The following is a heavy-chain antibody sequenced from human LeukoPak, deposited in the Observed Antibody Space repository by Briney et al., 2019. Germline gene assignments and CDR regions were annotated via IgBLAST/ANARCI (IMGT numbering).Heavy chain of an antibody. CDR2: ISSSSNSTI. Sequence: PGGSLRLSCAASGFTFSSYSMNWVRQAPGKGLEWVSYISSSSNSTIYYADSVKGRFTISRDNAKNSLYLQMNSLRAEDTAVYYCARWRGVVPAAMVYHYYGMDVWGQGTTVTVSS. CDR1: GFTFSSYS. D-gene: IGHD2-2*01. J-gene: IGHJ6*02. CDR3: ARWRGVVPAAMVYHYYGMDV. V-gene: IGHV3-48*04.